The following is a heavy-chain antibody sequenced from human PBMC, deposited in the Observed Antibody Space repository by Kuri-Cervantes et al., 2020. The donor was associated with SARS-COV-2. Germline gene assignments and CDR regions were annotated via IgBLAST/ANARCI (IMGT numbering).Heavy chain of an antibody. Sequence: SVKVSCKASGGTFTNYAITWLRQAPGQGLEWMGRIIPILGTANCAQKFQGRVTITADKSTSTAYMELSSLRSEDTAVYYCARDLIAARPEVFDPWGQGTLVTVSS. J-gene: IGHJ5*02. CDR3: ARDLIAARPEVFDP. D-gene: IGHD6-6*01. V-gene: IGHV1-69*04. CDR1: GGTFTNYA. CDR2: IIPILGTA.